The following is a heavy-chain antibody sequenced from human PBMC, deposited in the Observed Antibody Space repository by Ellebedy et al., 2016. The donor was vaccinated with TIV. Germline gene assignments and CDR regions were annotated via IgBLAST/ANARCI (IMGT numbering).Heavy chain of an antibody. CDR3: ARGDYDIVTGDTSKGDFDS. CDR1: GDSITHSSYY. Sequence: SETLSLTCTVSGDSITHSSYYWAWIRQPPGKGLEWIGNFYYSGSSFYNPSLKSRVTISVDTSKMQFSLNLNSVTAADTAVYYCARGDYDIVTGDTSKGDFDSWGQGTPVTVSS. CDR2: FYYSGSS. D-gene: IGHD3-9*01. J-gene: IGHJ4*02. V-gene: IGHV4-39*07.